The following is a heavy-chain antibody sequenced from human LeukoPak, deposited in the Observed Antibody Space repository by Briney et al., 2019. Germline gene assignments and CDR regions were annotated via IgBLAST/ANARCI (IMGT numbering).Heavy chain of an antibody. J-gene: IGHJ4*02. CDR1: GFTFDNYA. CDR2: ISRSGGST. CDR3: AKELDGSGSSNNPEFSSFDH. V-gene: IGHV3-23*01. D-gene: IGHD3-10*01. Sequence: GGSLRLSCAASGFTFDNYATTWVRQAPGKGLEWVSAISRSGGSTFYADSVMGRFTISRDNSYNTLYLQMKSLRAGDTAVYFCAKELDGSGSSNNPEFSSFDHWGQGTLVTVSS.